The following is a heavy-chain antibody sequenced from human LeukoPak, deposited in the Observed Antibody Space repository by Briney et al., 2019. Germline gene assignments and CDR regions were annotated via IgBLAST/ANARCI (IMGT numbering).Heavy chain of an antibody. Sequence: GGSLRLSCAASAFALSTYTMEWVRLAPGKGLEWVSSINPDSKYIYYRDSVRGRFTISRDNAKNSLYLQMNSLRVEDTAVYFCARFVNQSTYYFDSWGQGTLVIVSS. CDR2: INPDSKYI. D-gene: IGHD1-14*01. J-gene: IGHJ4*02. V-gene: IGHV3-21*01. CDR1: AFALSTYT. CDR3: ARFVNQSTYYFDS.